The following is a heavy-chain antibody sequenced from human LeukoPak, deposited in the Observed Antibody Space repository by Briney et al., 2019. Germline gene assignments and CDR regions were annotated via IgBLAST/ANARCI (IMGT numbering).Heavy chain of an antibody. J-gene: IGHJ6*02. D-gene: IGHD6-6*01. CDR3: ARDIAARDYYYGMDV. CDR2: IYTSGST. V-gene: IGHV4-61*02. CDR1: GGSISSGSYY. Sequence: PSQTLSLTCTVSGGSISSGSYYWSWIRQPAGKGLEWIGRIYTSGSTNYNPSLKSRVTISVDTSKNQFSLKLSSVTAADTVVYYCARDIAARDYYYGMDVWGQGTTVTVSS.